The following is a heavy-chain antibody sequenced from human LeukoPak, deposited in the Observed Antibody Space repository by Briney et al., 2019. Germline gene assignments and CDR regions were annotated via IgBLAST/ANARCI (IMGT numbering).Heavy chain of an antibody. CDR2: IYYSGST. V-gene: IGHV4-59*12. D-gene: IGHD2-15*01. CDR3: ARLPKLVGPDY. CDR1: GGSISSYY. Sequence: PSETLSLTCTVSGGSISSYYWSWIRQPPGKGLEWIGYIYYSGSTNYNPSLKSRVTISVDTSKNQFSLKLSSVTAADTAVYYCARLPKLVGPDYWGQGTLVTVSS. J-gene: IGHJ4*02.